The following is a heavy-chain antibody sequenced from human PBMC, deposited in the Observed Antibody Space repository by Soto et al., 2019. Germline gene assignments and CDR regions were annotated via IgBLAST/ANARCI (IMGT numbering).Heavy chain of an antibody. V-gene: IGHV3-23*01. J-gene: IGHJ2*01. CDR2: ISGSGGST. CDR3: AKEGFDL. Sequence: GSLRLSYASSEFNFRSYALSWVRQAPGKGLEWVSAISGSGGSTYYADSGKGRFTISRDNSKTTLYLQMNSLRAEDPAVYYCAKEGFDLSGRRPMVTV. CDR1: EFNFRSYA.